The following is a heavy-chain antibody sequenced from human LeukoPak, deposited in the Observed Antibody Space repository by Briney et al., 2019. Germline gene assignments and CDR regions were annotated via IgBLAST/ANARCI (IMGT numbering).Heavy chain of an antibody. CDR2: FDPEDGET. CDR3: ATDTRTRGVVPFDN. Sequence: ASVKVSCKISGYSLTELSMHWVRQAPAKGLEWIGGFDPEDGETIYAQKFQGRVTMTEDTSTNKAYMELSSLRSEDTAVYYCATDTRTRGVVPFDNWGQGTLVTVSS. V-gene: IGHV1-24*01. CDR1: GYSLTELS. J-gene: IGHJ4*02. D-gene: IGHD2-15*01.